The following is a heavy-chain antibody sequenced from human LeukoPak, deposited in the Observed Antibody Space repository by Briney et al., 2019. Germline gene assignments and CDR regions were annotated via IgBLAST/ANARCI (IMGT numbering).Heavy chain of an antibody. V-gene: IGHV1-18*01. Sequence: ASVKVSCKASGYTFTSYGISWVRQAPGQGLEWMGWISAYNGNTNYAQKLQGRVTMTTDTSTSTVYMELRSLRSDDTAVYYCARIYCSSTNCSPRWFDPWGQGTLVTVSS. CDR1: GYTFTSYG. D-gene: IGHD2-2*01. CDR2: ISAYNGNT. CDR3: ARIYCSSTNCSPRWFDP. J-gene: IGHJ5*02.